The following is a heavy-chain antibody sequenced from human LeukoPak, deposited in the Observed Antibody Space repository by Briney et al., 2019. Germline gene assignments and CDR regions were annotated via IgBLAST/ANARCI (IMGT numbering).Heavy chain of an antibody. J-gene: IGHJ4*02. CDR3: ARGYPVADY. Sequence: PGGSLRLSCAASGFTFSSYEMNWVRQPPGKGLEWLSYISSSGDIIYYADSVKGRFTMFRDHTRNSLYLHMNSLRAEDTAVYYCARGYPVADYWGQGTLVTVSS. CDR2: ISSSGDII. CDR1: GFTFSSYE. V-gene: IGHV3-48*03. D-gene: IGHD2-2*02.